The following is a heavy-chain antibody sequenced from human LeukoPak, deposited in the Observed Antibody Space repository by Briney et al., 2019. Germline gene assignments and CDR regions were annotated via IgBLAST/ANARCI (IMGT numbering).Heavy chain of an antibody. D-gene: IGHD3-22*01. J-gene: IGHJ4*02. V-gene: IGHV3-7*01. CDR3: ARDRHRGDTMIVVVISQPYYFDY. CDR2: IKQDGSEK. Sequence: PGGSLRLSCAASGFTFSSYWMSWVRQAPGKGLEWVANIKQDGSEKYYVDSVKGRFTISRDNAKNSLYLQMNSLRAEDTAVYYCARDRHRGDTMIVVVISQPYYFDYRGQGTLVTVSS. CDR1: GFTFSSYW.